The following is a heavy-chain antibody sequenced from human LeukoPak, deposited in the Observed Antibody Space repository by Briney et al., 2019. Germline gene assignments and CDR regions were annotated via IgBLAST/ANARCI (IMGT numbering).Heavy chain of an antibody. Sequence: GGSLRLSCAASGFTVSSNYMSWVRQAPGKGLEWVSVIYSGGSTYYADSVKGRSTISRDNSKNTLYLQMNSLRDEDTAVHYYARERYEIRDYYYVDVWGKGTTVTVSS. CDR1: GFTVSSNY. CDR2: IYSGGST. V-gene: IGHV3-53*01. CDR3: ARERYEIRDYYYVDV. D-gene: IGHD3-9*01. J-gene: IGHJ6*03.